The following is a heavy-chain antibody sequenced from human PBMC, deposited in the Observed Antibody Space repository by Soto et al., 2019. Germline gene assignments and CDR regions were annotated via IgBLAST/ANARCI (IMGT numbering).Heavy chain of an antibody. Sequence: SVKVSCKASGFTFTSSAVQWVRRARGQRLEWMGGIIPIFGTANYAQKFQGRVTITADESTSTAYMELSSLRSEDTAVYYCARAAGAMVYSVCYWGQGTLVTVSS. CDR3: ARAAGAMVYSVCY. V-gene: IGHV1-69*13. J-gene: IGHJ4*02. CDR1: GFTFTSSA. D-gene: IGHD5-18*01. CDR2: IIPIFGTA.